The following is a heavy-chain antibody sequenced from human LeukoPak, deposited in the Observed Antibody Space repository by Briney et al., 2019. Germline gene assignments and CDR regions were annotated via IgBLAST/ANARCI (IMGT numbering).Heavy chain of an antibody. CDR3: AKGDWGDS. CDR1: GGSITGTNW. J-gene: IGHJ4*02. Sequence: SETLSLTCAVSGGSITGTNWWSWVRPPPGKGLEWIGEIYHSGSTNYNSSLKSRVTLSVDKSKNQFSLKLSSVTAEDTAVYYCAKGDWGDSWGQGTLVTVSS. V-gene: IGHV4-4*02. D-gene: IGHD7-27*01. CDR2: IYHSGST.